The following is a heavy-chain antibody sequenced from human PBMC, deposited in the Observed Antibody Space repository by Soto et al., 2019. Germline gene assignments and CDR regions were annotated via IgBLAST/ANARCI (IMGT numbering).Heavy chain of an antibody. CDR1: GFTFSSYA. J-gene: IGHJ2*01. CDR3: ARVGVRYWYFDL. Sequence: QVQLVESGGGVAQPGRSLRLSCAASGFTFSSYAMHWVRQAPGKGLEWVAIISYDGSNKYYADSVKGQFTIPRDNSKNTLYLQMNSLRVEDTAVYYCARVGVRYWYFDLWGRGTLVTVSS. CDR2: ISYDGSNK. D-gene: IGHD3-10*01. V-gene: IGHV3-30-3*01.